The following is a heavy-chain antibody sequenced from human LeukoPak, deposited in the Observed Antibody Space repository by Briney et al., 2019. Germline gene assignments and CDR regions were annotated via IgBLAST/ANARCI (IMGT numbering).Heavy chain of an antibody. V-gene: IGHV3-30*18. CDR1: GFIFSSYS. CDR3: AKEGSGWYPPYYGMDV. J-gene: IGHJ6*02. CDR2: ISYDGSNK. Sequence: GGSLRLSCAAAGFIFSSYSMHWVRQAPGKGLEWVAVISYDGSNKYYPDSVRGRFTISRDNSKNTLFLQMNSLRPEDTAVYYCAKEGSGWYPPYYGMDVWGQGTTVTVSS. D-gene: IGHD6-19*01.